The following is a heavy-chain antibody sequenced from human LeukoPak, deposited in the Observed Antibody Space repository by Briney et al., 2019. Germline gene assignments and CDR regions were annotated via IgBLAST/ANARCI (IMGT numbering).Heavy chain of an antibody. Sequence: GGSLRLSCAASGFXFSSYAISWVRQAPGKGLEWVSAISGSGANTYYADSVKGRFTISRDNSKDTLYLQMNSLRAEDTAIYYCAKDHLGIAVAGTGFDYWGQGTLVTVSS. CDR1: GFXFSSYA. J-gene: IGHJ4*02. D-gene: IGHD6-19*01. CDR2: ISGSGANT. V-gene: IGHV3-23*01. CDR3: AKDHLGIAVAGTGFDY.